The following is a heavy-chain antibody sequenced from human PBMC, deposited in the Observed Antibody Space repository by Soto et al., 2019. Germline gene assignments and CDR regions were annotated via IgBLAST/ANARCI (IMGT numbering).Heavy chain of an antibody. CDR2: IIPIFGTA. CDR1: GGTFSSYA. V-gene: IGHV1-69*13. Sequence: SVKVSCKASGGTFSSYAISWVRQAPGQGLEWMGGIIPIFGTANYAQKFQGRVTITADESTSTAYMELSSLRSEDTAVYYCARDVEMATIDYNWFALWGQGTLVIVSS. CDR3: ARDVEMATIDYNWFAL. J-gene: IGHJ5*02. D-gene: IGHD5-12*01.